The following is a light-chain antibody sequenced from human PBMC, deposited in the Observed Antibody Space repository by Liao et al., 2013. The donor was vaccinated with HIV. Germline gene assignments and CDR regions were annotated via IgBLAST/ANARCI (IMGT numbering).Light chain of an antibody. V-gene: IGLV3-1*01. Sequence: SYELTQPPSVSVSPGQTASITCSGDKLGDKYACWYQQKPGQSPVVVIYQDSKRPSGIPERFSGSNSGNTATLTISGTQAMDEADYYCQSADSSGTYYVFGTGTKVTV. CDR3: QSADSSGTYYV. CDR1: KLGDKY. J-gene: IGLJ1*01. CDR2: QDS.